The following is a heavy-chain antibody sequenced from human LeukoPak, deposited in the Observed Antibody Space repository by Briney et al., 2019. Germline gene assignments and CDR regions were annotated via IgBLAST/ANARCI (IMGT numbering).Heavy chain of an antibody. CDR2: MNPNSGNT. CDR3: ARGNSSQWLAFNY. V-gene: IGHV1-8*01. J-gene: IGHJ4*02. Sequence: ASVKVSCKASGYTFTSYNINWVRQATGQGLEWMGWMNPNSGNTGYAQKFQGRVTMTRNTSISTAYMELSSLRSEGTAVYYCARGNSSQWLAFNYWGQGTLVTVSS. CDR1: GYTFTSYN. D-gene: IGHD6-19*01.